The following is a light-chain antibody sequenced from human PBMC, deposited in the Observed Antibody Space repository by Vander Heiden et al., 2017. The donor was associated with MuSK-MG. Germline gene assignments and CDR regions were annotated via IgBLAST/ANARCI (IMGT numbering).Light chain of an antibody. V-gene: IGKV3-20*01. CDR3: QQYGRSPIT. CDR1: QRVSSRY. Sequence: ENVLTQSPATLSVSPGERATLTCRASQRVSSRYLAWYQQKPGQAPRLLIYDASSRATGIPDRFSGSGSGTDFTLTISRLESEDIAVYYCQQYGRSPITFGQGTQVEIK. J-gene: IGKJ5*01. CDR2: DAS.